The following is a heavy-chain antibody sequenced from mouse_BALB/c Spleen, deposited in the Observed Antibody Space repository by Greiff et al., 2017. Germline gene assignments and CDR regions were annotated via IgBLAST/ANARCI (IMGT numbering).Heavy chain of an antibody. CDR2: IDPENGNT. Sequence: EVKVVESGAELVRPGALVKLSCKASGFNIKDYYMHWVKQRPEQGLEWIGWIDPENGNTIYDPKFQGKASITADTSSNTAYLQLSSLTSEDTAVYYCALDSSGFAYWGQGTLVTVSA. D-gene: IGHD3-2*01. CDR3: ALDSSGFAY. J-gene: IGHJ3*01. CDR1: GFNIKDYY. V-gene: IGHV14-1*02.